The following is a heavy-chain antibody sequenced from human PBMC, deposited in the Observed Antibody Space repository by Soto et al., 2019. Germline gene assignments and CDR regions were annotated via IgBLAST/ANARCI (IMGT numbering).Heavy chain of an antibody. V-gene: IGHV4-31*03. CDR1: GDSLRRGFHH. Sequence: QVQLQESGSGLLKPSQTLSLDCSVSGDSLRRGFHHWSWIRQTPGKGLQLIGYIDTNGDTHYDPALRNRLNRSMVTTERRFSLQVTSVTAADTAVYYCARGTVYYCPNDKCGFFFGHWGQGALVTVTS. D-gene: IGHD2-8*01. CDR3: ARGTVYYCPNDKCGFFFGH. CDR2: IDTNGDT. J-gene: IGHJ4*02.